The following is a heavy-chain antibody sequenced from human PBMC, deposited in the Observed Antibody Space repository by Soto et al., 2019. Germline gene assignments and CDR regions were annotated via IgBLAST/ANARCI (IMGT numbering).Heavy chain of an antibody. CDR2: ISYDGSNK. CDR3: AKDMVVGNWSDVAYGMDV. CDR1: GFTFSSYG. V-gene: IGHV3-30*18. D-gene: IGHD1-20*01. Sequence: GGSLRLSCAASGFTFSSYGMHWVRQAPGKGLEWVAVISYDGSNKYYADSVKGRFTISRDNSKNTLYLQMNSLRAEDTAVYYCAKDMVVGNWSDVAYGMDVWGQGTTVTVSS. J-gene: IGHJ6*02.